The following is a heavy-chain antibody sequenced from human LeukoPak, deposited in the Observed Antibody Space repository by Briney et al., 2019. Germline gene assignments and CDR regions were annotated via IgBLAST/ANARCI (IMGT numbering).Heavy chain of an antibody. D-gene: IGHD1-26*01. CDR2: ISYDGSNK. Sequence: PGRSLRLSCAASGFTFSSYAMHWVRQAPGKGLEWVAVISYDGSNKYYADSVKGRFTISRDNSKNTLYLQMNSLRAEDTAVYYCARDLEGPSESYSFDIWGQGTMVTVSS. CDR3: ARDLEGPSESYSFDI. V-gene: IGHV3-30*04. J-gene: IGHJ3*02. CDR1: GFTFSSYA.